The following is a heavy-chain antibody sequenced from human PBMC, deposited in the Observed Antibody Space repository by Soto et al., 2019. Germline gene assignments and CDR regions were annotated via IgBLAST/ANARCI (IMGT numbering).Heavy chain of an antibody. V-gene: IGHV4-39*01. CDR3: ARVDRTAFDY. J-gene: IGHJ4*02. CDR1: GGSISSNSHY. Sequence: HLQLQESGPGLVKPSETLSLTCIVSGGSISSNSHYWDWISQLPGKGLEWIGSIYYSGSIYYNPPIKSRVTISVDTSKNQFSLKLRSVTAEDTAVYYCARVDRTAFDYWGQGAMVTVSS. D-gene: IGHD1-1*01. CDR2: IYYSGSI.